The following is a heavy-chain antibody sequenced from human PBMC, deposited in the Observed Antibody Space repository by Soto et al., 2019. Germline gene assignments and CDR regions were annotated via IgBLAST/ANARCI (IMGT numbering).Heavy chain of an antibody. V-gene: IGHV1-69*06. Sequence: ASVKVSCKASGGTFSSYAISWVRQAPGQGLEWMGGIIPIFGTASYAQKFQGRVTITADKSTSTAYMELSSLRSEDTAVYYCARAWGLYSSGWFNPYGMDVWGQGTTVTVSS. CDR1: GGTFSSYA. D-gene: IGHD6-19*01. CDR2: IIPIFGTA. J-gene: IGHJ6*02. CDR3: ARAWGLYSSGWFNPYGMDV.